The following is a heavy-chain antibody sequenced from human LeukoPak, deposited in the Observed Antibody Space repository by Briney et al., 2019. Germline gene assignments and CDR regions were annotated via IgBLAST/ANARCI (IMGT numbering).Heavy chain of an antibody. CDR3: ARHRYYSYFDY. D-gene: IGHD3-10*01. V-gene: IGHV4-34*01. Sequence: SETLSLTCAVYGGSFSGYYWSWIRQPPGKGLEWIGEINHSGSTNYNPSLKSRVTISVDTSKNQFSLKLSSVTAADTAVYYCARHRYYSYFDYWGQGTLVTVSS. CDR1: GGSFSGYY. J-gene: IGHJ4*02. CDR2: INHSGST.